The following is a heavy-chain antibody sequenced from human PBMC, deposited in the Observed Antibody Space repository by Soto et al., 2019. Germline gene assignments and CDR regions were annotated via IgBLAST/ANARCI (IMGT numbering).Heavy chain of an antibody. Sequence: SVKVSCKASGCTFSSYAISWVRQAPGQGLEWMGGITPIFGTANYAQKFQGRVTITADKSTSTAYMELSSLRSEDTAVYYCARKWERHAFDIWGQGTMVTVSS. CDR1: GCTFSSYA. CDR2: ITPIFGTA. CDR3: ARKWERHAFDI. D-gene: IGHD1-26*01. J-gene: IGHJ3*02. V-gene: IGHV1-69*06.